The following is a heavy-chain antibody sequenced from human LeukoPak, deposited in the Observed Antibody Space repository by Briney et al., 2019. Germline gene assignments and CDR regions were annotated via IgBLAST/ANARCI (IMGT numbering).Heavy chain of an antibody. CDR3: KVGGGYDFDY. D-gene: IGHD5-12*01. V-gene: IGHV1-8*01. CDR2: MNPNSGKT. CDR1: GYTFTSYD. J-gene: IGHJ4*02. Sequence: ASVTVSCKASGYTFTSYDINWVRQATGQGLEWMGWMNPNSGKTGYTQKFQGRVTMTRNTSISTAYMELSSLRSEDTAVYYCKVGGGYDFDYWGQGTLVTVSS.